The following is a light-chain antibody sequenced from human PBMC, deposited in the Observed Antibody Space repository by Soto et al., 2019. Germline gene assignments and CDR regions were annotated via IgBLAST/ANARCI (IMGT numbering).Light chain of an antibody. CDR2: DAS. CDR1: QSISSW. V-gene: IGKV1-5*01. Sequence: DIQMTQSPSTLSASVGDRVTITCRASQSISSWLAWYQQKLGKAPKLLIYDASSLESGVPSRFSGSLSGTEFTLTISSLQPDDFKTNYYQQYNSYHRTLCQWTKV. CDR3: QQYNSYHRT. J-gene: IGKJ1*01.